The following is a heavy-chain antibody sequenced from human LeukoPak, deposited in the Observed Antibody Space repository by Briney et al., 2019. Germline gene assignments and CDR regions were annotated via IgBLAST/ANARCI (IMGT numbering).Heavy chain of an antibody. D-gene: IGHD5-18*01. Sequence: GGSLRLSCAASGFTFSSYSMNWVRRAPGKGLEWVSSISSSSSYIYYADSVKGRFTISRDNAKNSLYLQMNSLRAEDTAVYYCARGGYSYGYRDYWGQGTLVTVSS. J-gene: IGHJ4*02. CDR2: ISSSSSYI. V-gene: IGHV3-21*01. CDR1: GFTFSSYS. CDR3: ARGGYSYGYRDY.